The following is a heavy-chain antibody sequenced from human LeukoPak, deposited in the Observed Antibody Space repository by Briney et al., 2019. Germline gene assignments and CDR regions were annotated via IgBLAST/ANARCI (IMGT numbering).Heavy chain of an antibody. CDR1: RFTFSSYS. J-gene: IGHJ4*02. CDR3: ARDVRWLRYVFDY. D-gene: IGHD5-12*01. Sequence: PGGSLTLSCAASRFTFSSYSMNWVRQAPGKGLEWVSYISSSSGTIYYADSVKGRFTISRDNAKNSLYLQMNSLRDEDTAVYYCARDVRWLRYVFDYWGQGTVVTVFS. V-gene: IGHV3-48*02. CDR2: ISSSSGTI.